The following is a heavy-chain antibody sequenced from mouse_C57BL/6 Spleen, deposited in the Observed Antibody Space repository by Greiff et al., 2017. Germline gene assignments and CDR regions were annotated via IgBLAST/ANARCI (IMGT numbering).Heavy chain of an antibody. CDR2: ISSGSSTI. J-gene: IGHJ4*01. Sequence: EVKVVESGGGLVKPGGSLKLSCAASGFTFSDYGMHWVRQAPEKGLEWVAYISSGSSTIYYADTVKGRFTISRANAKNTLFLQMTSLRSEDTAMYYCAKTVVAPYYAMDYWGQGTSVTVSS. D-gene: IGHD1-1*01. V-gene: IGHV5-17*01. CDR3: AKTVVAPYYAMDY. CDR1: GFTFSDYG.